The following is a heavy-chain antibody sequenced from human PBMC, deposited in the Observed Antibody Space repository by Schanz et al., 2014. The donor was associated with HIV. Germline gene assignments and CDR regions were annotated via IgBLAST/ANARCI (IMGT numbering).Heavy chain of an antibody. J-gene: IGHJ6*02. CDR1: GFTFRNYG. CDR3: AKEYNNGWGRYFYALDV. V-gene: IGHV3-30*18. CDR2: VSYDGNYI. D-gene: IGHD3-16*01. Sequence: QVQLVESGGGVVQPGRSLRLSCAASGFTFRNYGMHWVRQAPGKGLEWVAVVSYDGNYIHYADSVKGRLTISRDNSKDTLNLEMDNVRIEDTGVYYCAKEYNNGWGRYFYALDVWGQGTTVTVSS.